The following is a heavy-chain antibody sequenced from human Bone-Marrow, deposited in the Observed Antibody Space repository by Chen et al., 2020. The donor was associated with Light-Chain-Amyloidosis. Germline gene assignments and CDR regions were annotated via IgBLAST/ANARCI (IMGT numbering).Heavy chain of an antibody. D-gene: IGHD1-1*01. V-gene: IGHV3-23*01. CDR3: AKGVEIRRGCYYGMDV. J-gene: IGHJ6*02. CDR1: GFTFSSYA. Sequence: EVQLLESGGGLVQPGGSLRLSCAASGFTFSSYAMGWVRQAPGMGLEWVSAISGRGGSTYYADSVKGRFTICRDNSKNTLYLQMNSLGAEDAAVYYCAKGVEIRRGCYYGMDVWGQGTTGTVS. CDR2: ISGRGGST.